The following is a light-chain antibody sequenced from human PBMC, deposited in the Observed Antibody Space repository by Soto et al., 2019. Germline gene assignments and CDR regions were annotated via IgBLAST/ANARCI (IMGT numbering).Light chain of an antibody. CDR2: KNN. Sequence: QPVLTQPPSASGTPGQRVTISCSGSSSNIGNFYVYWYQQLPGTAPKLLIYKNNQRPLGVPDRFSGSKSGTSASLAISGLRSEYEADYYCAAWDDSLSGPGVFGGGTQLTVL. CDR1: SSNIGNFY. CDR3: AAWDDSLSGPGV. J-gene: IGLJ7*01. V-gene: IGLV1-47*01.